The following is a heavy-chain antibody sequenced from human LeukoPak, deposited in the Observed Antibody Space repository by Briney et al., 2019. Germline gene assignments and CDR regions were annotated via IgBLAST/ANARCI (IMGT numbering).Heavy chain of an antibody. CDR3: ARGHYHFWSGPKAGWFDP. V-gene: IGHV3-21*01. J-gene: IGHJ5*02. D-gene: IGHD3-3*01. CDR1: GFTFSSYS. Sequence: GGSLRLSCAASGFTFSSYSMNWVRQAPGKGLEWVSSISSSSYIYYADSVKGRFTISRDNAKNSLYLQMNSLRAEDTAVYYCARGHYHFWSGPKAGWFDPWGQGTLVTVSS. CDR2: ISSSSYI.